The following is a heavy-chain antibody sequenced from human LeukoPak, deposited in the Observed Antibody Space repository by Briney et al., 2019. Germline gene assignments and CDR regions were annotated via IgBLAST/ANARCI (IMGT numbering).Heavy chain of an antibody. CDR1: GFTFSSYS. CDR2: ISSSSSYI. J-gene: IGHJ4*02. CDR3: AKGRQWELPFDY. V-gene: IGHV3-21*04. D-gene: IGHD1-26*01. Sequence: PGGSLRLSCAASGFTFSSYSMNWVRRAPGKGLEWVSSISSSSSYIYYADSVRGPFTISRDNSKTTLYLQMNSLRAEDTAVYYCAKGRQWELPFDYWGQGTLVTVSS.